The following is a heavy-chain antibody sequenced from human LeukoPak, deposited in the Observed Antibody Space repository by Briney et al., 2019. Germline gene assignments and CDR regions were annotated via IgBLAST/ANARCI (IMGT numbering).Heavy chain of an antibody. CDR3: AKGEGVLRFLEWVFDI. V-gene: IGHV3-30*02. CDR2: IRYDGSNK. Sequence: GGSLRLSCAASGFTFSSYGMHWVRQAPGKGLEWVAFIRYDGSNKYYADSVEGRFTISRDNSKNTLYLQMNSLRAEDTAVYYCAKGEGVLRFLEWVFDIWGQGTMVTVSS. D-gene: IGHD3-3*01. CDR1: GFTFSSYG. J-gene: IGHJ3*02.